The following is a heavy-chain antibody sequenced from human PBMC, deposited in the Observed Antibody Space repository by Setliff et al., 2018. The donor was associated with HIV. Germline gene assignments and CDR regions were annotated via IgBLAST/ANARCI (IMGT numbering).Heavy chain of an antibody. CDR3: ATAIAAAVHRPKFDY. Sequence: GGSLRLSCVASGFMFSSHGMHWVRQAPGKGLECLAFIRADGINKYHADSVKGRFTISRDNSKNTLYMQMNSLRAEDTAVYYCATAIAAAVHRPKFDYWGQGTLVTVSS. CDR1: GFMFSSHG. J-gene: IGHJ4*02. D-gene: IGHD6-13*01. CDR2: IRADGINK. V-gene: IGHV3-30*02.